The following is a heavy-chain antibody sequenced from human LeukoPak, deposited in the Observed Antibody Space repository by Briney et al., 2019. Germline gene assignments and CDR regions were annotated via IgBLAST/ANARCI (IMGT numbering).Heavy chain of an antibody. Sequence: PGGSLRLSCAASGFTFSSYGMHWVRQAPGKGLEWVAFIRYDGSNKYYADSVKGRFTISRDNSKNTLYLQMNSLRSEDTAVYYCARSQDYYGPGGLFDYWGQGTLVTVSS. CDR2: IRYDGSNK. J-gene: IGHJ4*02. V-gene: IGHV3-30*02. CDR1: GFTFSSYG. D-gene: IGHD3-10*01. CDR3: ARSQDYYGPGGLFDY.